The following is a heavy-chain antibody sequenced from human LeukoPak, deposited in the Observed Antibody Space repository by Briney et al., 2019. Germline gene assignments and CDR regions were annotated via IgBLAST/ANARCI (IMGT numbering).Heavy chain of an antibody. CDR3: AKDQGGSSAPGDAFDI. CDR1: GYTFTGYY. D-gene: IGHD2-2*01. J-gene: IGHJ3*02. CDR2: INPNSGGT. Sequence: GASVKVSCKASGYTFTGYYMHWVRQAPGQGLEWMGWINPNSGGTNYAQKFQGRVTMTRDTSISTAYMELSRLRSDDTAVYYCAKDQGGSSAPGDAFDIWGQGTMVTVSS. V-gene: IGHV1-2*02.